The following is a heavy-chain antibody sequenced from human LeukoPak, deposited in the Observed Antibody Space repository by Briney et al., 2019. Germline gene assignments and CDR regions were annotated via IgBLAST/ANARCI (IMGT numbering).Heavy chain of an antibody. D-gene: IGHD3-9*01. J-gene: IGHJ4*02. Sequence: GGSLRLSCAASGFAFTSYNMNWVRPAPGEGLEWVSWISLSRDTIYYADSVKGRFTISRDDAKSSLFLQMNSLRDDDTAVYYCARDILTGYSTVYYFDYWGQGTLVTVSS. CDR1: GFAFTSYN. CDR2: ISLSRDTI. CDR3: ARDILTGYSTVYYFDY. V-gene: IGHV3-48*02.